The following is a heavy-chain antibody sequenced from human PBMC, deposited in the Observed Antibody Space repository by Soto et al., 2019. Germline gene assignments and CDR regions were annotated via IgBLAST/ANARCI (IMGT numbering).Heavy chain of an antibody. CDR3: ARTHVHLDRRPNVYGMDV. CDR1: GFTFSSYA. V-gene: IGHV3-30-3*01. D-gene: IGHD1-1*01. CDR2: ISYDGRNK. J-gene: IGHJ6*02. Sequence: QVQLVESGGGVVQPGRSLRLSCAASGFTFSSYAMHWVRQAPGKGLEWVAVISYDGRNKYHADSVKGRFTISRDNSKNTLYLQMNTLRAEDTAVHYCARTHVHLDRRPNVYGMDVWGQGTTVTVSS.